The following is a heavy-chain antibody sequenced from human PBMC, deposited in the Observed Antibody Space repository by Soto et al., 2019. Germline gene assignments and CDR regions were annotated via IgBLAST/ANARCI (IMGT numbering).Heavy chain of an antibody. Sequence: GGSSTLSCAAYGFTFSSYAMSWVRQAPGKGLEWVSAISGSGGSTYYADSVKGRFTISRDNSKNTLYLQMNSLRAEDTAVYYCAKGSGYYDSSAYYSFYAFDIWGQVPIVPVPS. CDR3: AKGSGYYDSSAYYSFYAFDI. CDR2: ISGSGGST. J-gene: IGHJ3*02. CDR1: GFTFSSYA. V-gene: IGHV3-23*01. D-gene: IGHD3-22*01.